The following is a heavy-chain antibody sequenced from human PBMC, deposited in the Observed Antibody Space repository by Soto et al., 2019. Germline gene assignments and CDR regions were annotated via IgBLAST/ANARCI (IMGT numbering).Heavy chain of an antibody. V-gene: IGHV4-61*01. CDR2: VSYTGNK. J-gene: IGHJ4*02. Sequence: PSETLSLTCTVSGDSVSSASYFWSWIRQPPGKGLEWIGYVSYTGNKNQKPSLRSRVTMSVDPSQNRFSLRLTSVTAADTAVYYCVSSCSAYSQYYFDYWGRGTLVTVSS. CDR3: VSSCSAYSQYYFDY. D-gene: IGHD3-22*01. CDR1: GDSVSSASYF.